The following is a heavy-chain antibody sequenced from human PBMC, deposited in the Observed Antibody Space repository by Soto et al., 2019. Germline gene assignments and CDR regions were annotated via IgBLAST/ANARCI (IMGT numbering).Heavy chain of an antibody. CDR1: GGTFSSYA. Sequence: QVQLVQSGAEVKKPGSSVKVSCKASGGTFSSYAISWVRQAPGQGLEWMGGIIPIFGTANYAQKFQGRVTITADESTSTAYRERSSLRSEDTAVYYCARDPTGGGGDLYFDYWGQGTLVTVSS. D-gene: IGHD3-16*01. J-gene: IGHJ4*02. CDR3: ARDPTGGGGDLYFDY. CDR2: IIPIFGTA. V-gene: IGHV1-69*01.